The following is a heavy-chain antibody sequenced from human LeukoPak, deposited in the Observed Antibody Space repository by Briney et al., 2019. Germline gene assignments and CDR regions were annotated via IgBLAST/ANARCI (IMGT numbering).Heavy chain of an antibody. V-gene: IGHV1-69*01. CDR2: IIPIFGTA. CDR3: ARTLDLSSYYGMDV. D-gene: IGHD2-2*01. J-gene: IGHJ6*02. CDR1: GGTFSSYA. Sequence: ASVKVSCKASGGTFSSYAISWVRQAPGQGLEWMGGIIPIFGTANYAQKFQGRVSITADGSASTAYMELSSLRSEDTAVYYCARTLDLSSYYGMDVWGQGTTVTVSS.